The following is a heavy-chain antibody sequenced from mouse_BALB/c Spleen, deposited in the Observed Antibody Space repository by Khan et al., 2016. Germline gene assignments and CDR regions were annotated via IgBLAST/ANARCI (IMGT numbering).Heavy chain of an antibody. J-gene: IGHJ3*01. Sequence: EVELVESGGGLVQPGGSLRLSCATSGFTFTDYYMTWVRQPPGKALEWLGFISNKVNGYTTVYSASVKGRFTISRDNSQSILYLQMNTLRAEDSATYYCARHGYDWFAYWGQGTLVTVSA. CDR1: GFTFTDYY. V-gene: IGHV7-3*02. D-gene: IGHD2-2*01. CDR3: ARHGYDWFAY. CDR2: ISNKVNGYTT.